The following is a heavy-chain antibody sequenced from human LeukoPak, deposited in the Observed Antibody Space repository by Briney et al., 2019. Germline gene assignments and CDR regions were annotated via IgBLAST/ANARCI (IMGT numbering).Heavy chain of an antibody. J-gene: IGHJ4*02. CDR1: DGSITRSSYY. CDR3: ARLRVTTGFDY. CDR2: IYYSGIT. D-gene: IGHD2-21*02. V-gene: IGHV4-39*01. Sequence: SETLSLTCTVSDGSITRSSYYWGWIRETPGEGLDWIGSIYYSGITYYNPSLQGRVTMSVDTSKNQFSLKLNSVTVADTAVYYCARLRVTTGFDYWDQGIPVTVSS.